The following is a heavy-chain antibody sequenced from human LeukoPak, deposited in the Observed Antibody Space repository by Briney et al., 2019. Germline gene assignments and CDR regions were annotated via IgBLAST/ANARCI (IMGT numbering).Heavy chain of an antibody. CDR2: IYTGGST. J-gene: IGHJ4*02. Sequence: GGSLRLSCAASGFNVSTNYMSWVRQAPGKGLEWVSVIYTGGSTYYADSVKGRFTISRDNSKNTLYLQMNSLRAEDTAVYYCARALSGRASDYWGQGTLVTVSS. CDR3: ARALSGRASDY. V-gene: IGHV3-66*02. D-gene: IGHD3-10*01. CDR1: GFNVSTNY.